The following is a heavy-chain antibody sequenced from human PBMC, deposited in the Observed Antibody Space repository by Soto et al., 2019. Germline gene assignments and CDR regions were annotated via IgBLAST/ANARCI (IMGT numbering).Heavy chain of an antibody. V-gene: IGHV3-23*01. CDR2: VLGSGGST. CDR1: GFTFSSYA. J-gene: IGHJ3*02. Sequence: GGSLRLSCAASGFTFSSYAMSWVHQTPGKGLEWVSGVLGSGGSTFYADSVKGRFTISRDNSKNTLYVQMNSLRVEDTAIYYCARKGPPRDAFDIWGQGTMVTVSS. CDR3: ARKGPPRDAFDI.